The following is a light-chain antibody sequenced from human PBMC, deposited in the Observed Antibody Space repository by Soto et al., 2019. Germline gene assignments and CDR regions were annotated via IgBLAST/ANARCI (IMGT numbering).Light chain of an antibody. CDR1: QSISSY. Sequence: DIQMTQSPSSLSASVGDRVTITCRASQSISSYLNWYQQKPGKAPNLLIFAASSLQSGVPSRFSGSGSGTDFTLTINSLQPEDSATYYCQQSYSTLLYTFGQGTKLEI. CDR3: QQSYSTLLYT. CDR2: AAS. V-gene: IGKV1-39*01. J-gene: IGKJ2*01.